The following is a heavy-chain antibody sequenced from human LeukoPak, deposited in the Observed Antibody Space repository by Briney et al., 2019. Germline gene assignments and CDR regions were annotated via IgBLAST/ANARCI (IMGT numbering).Heavy chain of an antibody. J-gene: IGHJ4*02. V-gene: IGHV3-11*04. CDR3: ARDNAPYYDSSGYYLGGGYFDY. D-gene: IGHD3-22*01. CDR2: ISSSGSTI. Sequence: GGSLRLSCAGPGFTFNRYAMSWVRQAPGKGLEWVSYISSSGSTIYYADSVKGRFTISRDNAKNSMYLQMNSLRAEDTAVYYCARDNAPYYDSSGYYLGGGYFDYWGQGTLVTVSS. CDR1: GFTFNRYA.